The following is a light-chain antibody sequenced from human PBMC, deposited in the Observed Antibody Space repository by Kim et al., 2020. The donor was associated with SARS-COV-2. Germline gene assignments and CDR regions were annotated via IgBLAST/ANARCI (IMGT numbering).Light chain of an antibody. CDR1: QSISSY. CDR2: AAS. CDR3: QQTFSTPPYT. Sequence: AARGDRVTITGRASQSISSYLNWYQQKPGKAPRLLIDAASDLQTGVPSRFSGSGSGTDFTLTISSLQPADFATYYCQQTFSTPPYTFGQGTKLEI. J-gene: IGKJ2*01. V-gene: IGKV1-39*01.